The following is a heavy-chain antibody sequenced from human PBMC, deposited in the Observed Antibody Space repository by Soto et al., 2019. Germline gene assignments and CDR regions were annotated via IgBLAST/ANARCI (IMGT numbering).Heavy chain of an antibody. CDR2: IIPIFGTA. CDR1: GGTFSSYA. Sequence: QVQLVQSGAEVQKPGSSVKVSCKASGGTFSSYAISWVRQAPGQGLEWMGGIIPIFGTANYAQKFQGRVTITADKPTSTAYMELSSLRSEDTAVYYCARTDYYDSSGYYSYYFDYWGQGTLVTVSS. D-gene: IGHD3-22*01. V-gene: IGHV1-69*06. CDR3: ARTDYYDSSGYYSYYFDY. J-gene: IGHJ4*02.